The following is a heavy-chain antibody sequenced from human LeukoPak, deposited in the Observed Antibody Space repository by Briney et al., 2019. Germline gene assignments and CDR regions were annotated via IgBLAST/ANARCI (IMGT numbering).Heavy chain of an antibody. CDR2: ISAYNGNT. D-gene: IGHD3-10*01. Sequence: ASVKVSCKASGYTFTSYGISWVRQAPGQGLEWMGWISAYNGNTNYAQKLQGRVTMTTDTSTSTAYMELRSLRSDDTAVYYCARDSDYGSGEYLTYYYYYYGMDVWGQGTTVTVSS. CDR3: ARDSDYGSGEYLTYYYYYYGMDV. J-gene: IGHJ6*02. V-gene: IGHV1-18*01. CDR1: GYTFTSYG.